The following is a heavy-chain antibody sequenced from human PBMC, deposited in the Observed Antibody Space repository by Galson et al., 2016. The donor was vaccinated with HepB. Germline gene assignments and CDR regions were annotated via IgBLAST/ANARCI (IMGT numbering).Heavy chain of an antibody. CDR2: IWYDGSKK. D-gene: IGHD2/OR15-2a*01. CDR1: GLTFSNYG. J-gene: IGHJ3*02. CDR3: ARRLPLAGLLWGVHGVLDI. Sequence: SLRLSCAASGLTFSNYGMHWVRQAPGRGLEWVAGIWYDGSKKYYGDTVKGRFTVSRVNSNNTLSLQMNSLRGDDTAVYYCARRLPLAGLLWGVHGVLDIWGQGTTVSVSS. V-gene: IGHV3-33*01.